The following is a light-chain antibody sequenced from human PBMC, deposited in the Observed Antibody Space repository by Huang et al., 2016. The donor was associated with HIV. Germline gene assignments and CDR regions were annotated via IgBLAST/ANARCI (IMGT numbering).Light chain of an antibody. V-gene: IGKV3-11*01. CDR2: GAS. Sequence: EIVLTPSPATLSLSPGGRATLSCRASQNSSSFLAWYQQGAGQAPRLLIYGASNRATGIPARFSGSGSGTDFTLTINNLEPGDFAVYYCQQRFTFGPGTKVDIK. J-gene: IGKJ3*01. CDR1: QNSSSF. CDR3: QQRFT.